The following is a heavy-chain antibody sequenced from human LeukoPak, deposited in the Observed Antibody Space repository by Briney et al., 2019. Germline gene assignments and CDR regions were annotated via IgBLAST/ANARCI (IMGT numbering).Heavy chain of an antibody. D-gene: IGHD6-19*01. CDR1: GGSFSGYQ. V-gene: IGHV4-34*01. Sequence: SETLSLTCAVYGGSFSGYQWSWIRQSPGKGLEYIGKINHSGSANYNPSLKSRVTISVHTSNNQFSLGLNSVTAADTAVYYCAXXXXXXXPEYTGGWYFFDQWGQGTLVTVSS. CDR2: INHSGSA. CDR3: AXXXXXXXPEYTGGWYFFDQ. J-gene: IGHJ4*02.